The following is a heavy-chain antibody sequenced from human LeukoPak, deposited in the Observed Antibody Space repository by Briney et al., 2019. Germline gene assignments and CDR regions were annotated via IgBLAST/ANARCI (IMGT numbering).Heavy chain of an antibody. CDR1: GYTFTGYY. Sequence: GASVKVSCKASGYTFTGYYMHWVRQAPGQGLEWMGWINPNSGGTNYAQKFQGRVTMTRDTSISTAYMELSRLRSDDTAVYYCARARRVSSTNARGIDYWGQGTLVTVSS. D-gene: IGHD2-2*01. V-gene: IGHV1-2*02. CDR3: ARARRVSSTNARGIDY. J-gene: IGHJ4*02. CDR2: INPNSGGT.